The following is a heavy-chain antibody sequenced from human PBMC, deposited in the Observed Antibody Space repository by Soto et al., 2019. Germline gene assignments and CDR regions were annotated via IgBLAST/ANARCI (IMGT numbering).Heavy chain of an antibody. CDR3: ARAMVRGVISYYYGMDV. CDR2: IYYSGST. Sequence: SETLSLTCTVSGGSISSSSYYWGWIRQPPGKGLEWIGSIYYSGSTYYNPSLKSRVTISVDTSKNQFSLKLSSVTAADTAVYYCARAMVRGVISYYYGMDVWGQGTTVTVSS. CDR1: GGSISSSSYY. V-gene: IGHV4-39*01. J-gene: IGHJ6*02. D-gene: IGHD3-10*01.